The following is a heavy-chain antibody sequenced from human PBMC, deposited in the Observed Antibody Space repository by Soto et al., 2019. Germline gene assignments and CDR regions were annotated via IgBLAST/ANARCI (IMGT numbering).Heavy chain of an antibody. J-gene: IGHJ4*02. CDR2: MNPNSGNT. D-gene: IGHD4-17*01. Sequence: ASVKVSCKASGYTFTSYDINWARQATGQGLEWMGWMNPNSGNTGYAQKFQGRVTMTRNTSISTAYMELSSLRSEDTAVYYCARGANYGDYARLYYWGQGTLVTVSS. V-gene: IGHV1-8*01. CDR1: GYTFTSYD. CDR3: ARGANYGDYARLYY.